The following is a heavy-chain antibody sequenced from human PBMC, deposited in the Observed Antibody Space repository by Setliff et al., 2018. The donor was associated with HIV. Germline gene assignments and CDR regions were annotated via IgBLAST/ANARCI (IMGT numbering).Heavy chain of an antibody. V-gene: IGHV4-59*11. D-gene: IGHD2-2*01. J-gene: IGHJ6*03. CDR1: GGSISGHY. Sequence: SETMSLTCTVAGGSISGHYWSWIRQPPGKGREWIAYIFYTGSTNYNPTLKSRVTISVDTSKNQFFLKLSSVTAADTAVYYCVRGYCSSTTCYDDYYYMDVWGKGSTVTVSS. CDR3: VRGYCSSTTCYDDYYYMDV. CDR2: IFYTGST.